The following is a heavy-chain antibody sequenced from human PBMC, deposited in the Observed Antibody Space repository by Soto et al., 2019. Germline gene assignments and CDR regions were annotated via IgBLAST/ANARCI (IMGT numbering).Heavy chain of an antibody. V-gene: IGHV3-72*01. J-gene: IGHJ6*02. Sequence: EVQLVDSGGDLVQPGGSLRLSCAASGLSFSDHYMGWVRQAPGKGLEWVGRSTNKANSYTTDYAASVKGRFTISRDDSKNSLFLQMNSPKTEDTAVYYCRGYHYSFGLDVWGQGTTVTVSS. CDR2: STNKANSYTT. CDR3: RGYHYSFGLDV. CDR1: GLSFSDHY.